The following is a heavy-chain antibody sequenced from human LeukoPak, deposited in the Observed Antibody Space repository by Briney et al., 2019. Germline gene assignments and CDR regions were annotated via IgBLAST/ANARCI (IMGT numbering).Heavy chain of an antibody. CDR2: ISSSSSYI. D-gene: IGHD6-13*01. J-gene: IGHJ4*02. CDR1: GFTFSSYS. CDR3: ARFRYSSSLHPPRVDY. V-gene: IGHV3-21*01. Sequence: GGSLRLSCAASGFTFSSYSMNWVRQAPGKGLEWVSSISSSSSYIYYADSVKGRFTISRDNAKNSLYLQMNSLRAEDTAVYYCARFRYSSSLHPPRVDYWGQGTLVTVSS.